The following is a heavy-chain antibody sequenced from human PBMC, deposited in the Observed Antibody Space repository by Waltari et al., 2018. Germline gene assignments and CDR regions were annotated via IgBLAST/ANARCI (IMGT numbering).Heavy chain of an antibody. CDR2: IRADGDYT. Sequence: EVQLVESGGGLVQPGGSLRLSCAVSGFTFSSSWMHWVRQAPGKGLVWVSRIRADGDYTSYADSVKGRFTISRDNAKGTLYLQMNSLTAEDTAIYYCSTYTDVTFGDHWGQGALVTVSS. V-gene: IGHV3-74*01. D-gene: IGHD3-10*01. J-gene: IGHJ4*02. CDR1: GFTFSSSW. CDR3: STYTDVTFGDH.